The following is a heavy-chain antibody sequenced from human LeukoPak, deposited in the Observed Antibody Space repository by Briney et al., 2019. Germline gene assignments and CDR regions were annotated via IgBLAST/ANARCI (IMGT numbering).Heavy chain of an antibody. CDR3: ARDLSARGIYFDY. V-gene: IGHV1-69*05. Sequence: SVKVSCKASGGTFSSYAISWVRQAPGQGLEWMGGIIPIFGTANYAQKFQGRVTMTTDTSTSTAYMELRSLRSDDTAVYYCARDLSARGIYFDYWGQGTLVTVSS. D-gene: IGHD2-15*01. CDR1: GGTFSSYA. CDR2: IIPIFGTA. J-gene: IGHJ4*02.